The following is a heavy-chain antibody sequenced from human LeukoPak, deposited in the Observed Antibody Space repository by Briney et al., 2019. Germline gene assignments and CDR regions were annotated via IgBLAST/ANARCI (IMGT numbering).Heavy chain of an antibody. D-gene: IGHD4-17*01. CDR1: GFTFSNYW. CDR2: IRQDGSEK. Sequence: GGSLRLSCAASGFTFSNYWMHWVRQAPGKGLEWVANIRQDGSEKYYVDSVKGRFTISRDNAKNSLYLQMNSLRDEDTAVYYCARDRTVTTGIDYWGQGTLVTVSS. CDR3: ARDRTVTTGIDY. J-gene: IGHJ4*02. V-gene: IGHV3-7*01.